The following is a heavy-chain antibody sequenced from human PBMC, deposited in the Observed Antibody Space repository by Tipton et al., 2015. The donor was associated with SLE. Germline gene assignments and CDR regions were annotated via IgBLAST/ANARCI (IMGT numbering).Heavy chain of an antibody. V-gene: IGHV3-33*08. J-gene: IGHJ4*02. Sequence: SLRLSCSASGFTFSSYAMHWVRQAPGKGLEWVAVIWYDGSNKYYADSVKGRFTISRDNSKNTLYLQMNSLRAEDTAVYYCARGAYSSSSGYYFDYWGQGTLVTVSS. CDR2: IWYDGSNK. CDR3: ARGAYSSSSGYYFDY. CDR1: GFTFSSYA. D-gene: IGHD6-6*01.